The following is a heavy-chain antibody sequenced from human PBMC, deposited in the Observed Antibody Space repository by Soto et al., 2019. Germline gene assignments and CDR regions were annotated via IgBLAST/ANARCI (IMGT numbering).Heavy chain of an antibody. J-gene: IGHJ4*02. V-gene: IGHV3-74*01. D-gene: IGHD6-19*01. CDR1: GFTFSSYW. CDR2: INTDGSST. Sequence: GGSLRLSCAASGFTFSSYWMHWVRQAPGKGLVWVSRINTDGSSTSYADSVRGRFTISRDNAKNTLFLQMNSLGAEDTAVYYCVRLKAVAGTDYWGQGTLVTVSS. CDR3: VRLKAVAGTDY.